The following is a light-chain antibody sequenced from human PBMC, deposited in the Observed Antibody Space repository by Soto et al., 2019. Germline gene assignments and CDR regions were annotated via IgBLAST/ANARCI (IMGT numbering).Light chain of an antibody. CDR2: EVS. J-gene: IGLJ1*01. V-gene: IGLV2-8*01. Sequence: QSALTQPPSASGSPGQSVTISCTGTSSDVGGYNYVSWYQQHPGKAPKVMIYEVSKRPSGVPDRFSGSKSGNTASLTVSGLQAEDEADYYCSSYAGTSYVVGTGTKLTVL. CDR1: SSDVGGYNY. CDR3: SSYAGTSYV.